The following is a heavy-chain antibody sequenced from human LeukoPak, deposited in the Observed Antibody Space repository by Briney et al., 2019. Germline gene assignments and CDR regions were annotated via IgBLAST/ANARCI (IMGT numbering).Heavy chain of an antibody. V-gene: IGHV1-24*01. Sequence: ASVKVSCKVSGYSLTEVSTHWVRQAPGKGLEWMGGFDPEDGEAIYAQKVQGRLTMTEDTSIDTAFMELRSLKSEDTAVYYCARVIVATISFDYWGQGTLVTVSS. CDR1: GYSLTEVS. J-gene: IGHJ4*02. CDR2: FDPEDGEA. CDR3: ARVIVATISFDY. D-gene: IGHD5-12*01.